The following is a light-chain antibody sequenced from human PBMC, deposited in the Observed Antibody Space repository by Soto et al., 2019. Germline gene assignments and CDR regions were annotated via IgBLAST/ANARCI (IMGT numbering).Light chain of an antibody. J-gene: IGLJ1*01. Sequence: QSALAQPRSVSGSPGQSVTISCTGTSSDVGGYNYVSWYQQHPGKAPKLMIYDVNKRPSGVPDRFSGSKSGNTASLTISGLHAEYEADYYCWSYAGSSYDFVTGSKVTVL. CDR3: WSYAGSSYD. CDR2: DVN. V-gene: IGLV2-11*01. CDR1: SSDVGGYNY.